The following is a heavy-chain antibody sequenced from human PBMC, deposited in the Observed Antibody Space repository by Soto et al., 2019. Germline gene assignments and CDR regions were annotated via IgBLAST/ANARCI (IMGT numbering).Heavy chain of an antibody. CDR1: GGSISSSDW. Sequence: QVQLEESGPGLVKPSGTLSLTCAVSGGSISSSDWWSWVRQSPGKGLEWIGEIYQGGTTNYNPSLRSRVIISIDRSKNQFYLKLNSMTAADTAVYYCARSAGGNSFFNCWGQGTLVTVSS. D-gene: IGHD2-21*02. V-gene: IGHV4-4*02. J-gene: IGHJ4*02. CDR2: IYQGGTT. CDR3: ARSAGGNSFFNC.